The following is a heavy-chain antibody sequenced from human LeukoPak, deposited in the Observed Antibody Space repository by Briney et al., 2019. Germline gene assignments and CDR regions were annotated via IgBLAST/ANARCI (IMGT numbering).Heavy chain of an antibody. CDR1: NGSINNYY. CDR3: ARGGYTGTSFNY. CDR2: ISYSGST. J-gene: IGHJ4*02. V-gene: IGHV4-59*08. Sequence: SETLSLTCTVSNGSINNYYWSWIRQPPGKGVEWIGYISYSGSTNYSPSLKSRVTISVDSSKHQFSLKLNSVTAADTAVYYCARGGYTGTSFNYWGQGTLVTVSS. D-gene: IGHD5-12*01.